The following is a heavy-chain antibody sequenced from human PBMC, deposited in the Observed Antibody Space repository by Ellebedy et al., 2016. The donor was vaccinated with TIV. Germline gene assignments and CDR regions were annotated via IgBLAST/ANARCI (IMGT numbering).Heavy chain of an antibody. CDR3: VRDAAVAGPPSYWYFDL. CDR1: GFTFSDHH. J-gene: IGHJ2*01. D-gene: IGHD6-19*01. CDR2: ISGRRGVT. Sequence: GESLKISCEASGFTFSDHHMNWVRQAPGKGLEWLSSISGRRGVTYYADSLKGRFTISRDNAKKSVFLQMNSLRDEDTAVYYCVRDAAVAGPPSYWYFDLWGRGTLVTVSS. V-gene: IGHV3-48*02.